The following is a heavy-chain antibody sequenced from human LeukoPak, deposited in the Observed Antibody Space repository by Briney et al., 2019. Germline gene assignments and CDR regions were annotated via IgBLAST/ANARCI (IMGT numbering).Heavy chain of an antibody. CDR2: IDQDGSDK. CDR1: GFAFSSYW. D-gene: IGHD6-19*01. J-gene: IGHJ4*02. V-gene: IGHV3-7*04. CDR3: ARGYNSALDY. Sequence: GGSLRLSCAASGFAFSSYWMAWVRQAPGKGLEWVANIDQDGSDKNYVDSVKGRFTISRDNAKNSLFLQMNSLRVEDTALYFCARGYNSALDYWGQGVLVTVSS.